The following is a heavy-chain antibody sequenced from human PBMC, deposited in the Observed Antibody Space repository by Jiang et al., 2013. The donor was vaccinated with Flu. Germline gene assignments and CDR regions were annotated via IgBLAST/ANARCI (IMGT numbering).Heavy chain of an antibody. J-gene: IGHJ2*01. Sequence: GLVKPSETLSLTCNVSGDSIENSYLNWVRQPPGKALEWIGYISYSGSTRYNPSLKNRVTISADTSKTQFSLKLSSVTAADTAVYYCAKDEGIQLDWYFDLWGRGTLVTVSS. CDR3: AKDEGIQLDWYFDL. CDR1: GDSIENSY. V-gene: IGHV4-59*01. D-gene: IGHD1-1*01. CDR2: ISYSGST.